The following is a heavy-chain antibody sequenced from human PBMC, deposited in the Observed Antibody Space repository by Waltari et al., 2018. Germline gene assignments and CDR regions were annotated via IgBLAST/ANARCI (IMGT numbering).Heavy chain of an antibody. V-gene: IGHV4-34*01. CDR2: INHSGST. Sequence: QVQLQQWGAGLLKPSETLSLTCAVYGGSFSGYYWSWIRQPPGKGLEWIGEINHSGSTNYNPSLNSRVTISVDTSKNQFSLKRSSVTAADTAVYYCARGGGVAHAFDIWGQGTMVTVSS. D-gene: IGHD3-16*01. CDR1: GGSFSGYY. CDR3: ARGGGVAHAFDI. J-gene: IGHJ3*02.